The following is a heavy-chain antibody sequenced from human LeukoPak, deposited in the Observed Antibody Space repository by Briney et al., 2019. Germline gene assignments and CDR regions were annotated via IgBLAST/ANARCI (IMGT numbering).Heavy chain of an antibody. CDR1: GYTFTTYG. J-gene: IGHJ4*02. Sequence: ASVKVSCKASGYTFTTYGITWVRQAPGQGLEWMGYISAYSGNTNYAQKLQGRVTMTTDTSTTTAYMELRSLGSDDTAVYYCARELSADTSVGHLAHWGQGTLVTVSS. CDR3: ARELSADTSVGHLAH. D-gene: IGHD5-18*01. CDR2: ISAYSGNT. V-gene: IGHV1-18*04.